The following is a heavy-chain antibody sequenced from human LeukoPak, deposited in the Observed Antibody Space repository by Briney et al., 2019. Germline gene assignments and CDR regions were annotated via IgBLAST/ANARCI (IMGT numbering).Heavy chain of an antibody. J-gene: IGHJ4*02. CDR1: GFTFSSYG. Sequence: GGSLRLSCAASGFTFSSYGMPWVRQAPGKGLEWVTFISYDGNDKFYADSVKGRFTISRDNSKNTVYLQMNSLRPEDTAVYYCAKEAGYDSSDSPSGYWGQGTLVTVSS. CDR2: ISYDGNDK. D-gene: IGHD3-22*01. V-gene: IGHV3-30*18. CDR3: AKEAGYDSSDSPSGY.